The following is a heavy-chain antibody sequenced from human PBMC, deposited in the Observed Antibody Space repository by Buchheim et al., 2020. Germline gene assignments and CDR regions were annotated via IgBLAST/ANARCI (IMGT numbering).Heavy chain of an antibody. J-gene: IGHJ6*02. CDR1: GFTFSSFA. V-gene: IGHV3-23*01. CDR3: VKSQGSLVAAIYYGLDV. D-gene: IGHD2-15*01. Sequence: EEHLLESGEGLGQPGGSLRLSCAASGFTFSSFAMNWVRQAPGKGLEWVSGVTGNGDSTYYADSVKGRFTVSRDNSKNTLSLQMNSLRAEDTAVYYCVKSQGSLVAAIYYGLDVWGQGT. CDR2: VTGNGDST.